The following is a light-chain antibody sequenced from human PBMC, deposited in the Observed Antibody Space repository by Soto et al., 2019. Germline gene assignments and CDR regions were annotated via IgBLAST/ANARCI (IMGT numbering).Light chain of an antibody. CDR1: SSDGGGFNF. CDR3: SSYTSSTLGV. V-gene: IGLV2-14*03. CDR2: DVS. J-gene: IGLJ1*01. Sequence: QSALTQPASVSGSPGPSITISCTGTSSDGGGFNFVSWYQQHPGKAPKVMIYDVSDRPSGVSNRFSGSKSGNTASLTISGLQAEDDADYYCSSYTSSTLGVFGTGTKVTVL.